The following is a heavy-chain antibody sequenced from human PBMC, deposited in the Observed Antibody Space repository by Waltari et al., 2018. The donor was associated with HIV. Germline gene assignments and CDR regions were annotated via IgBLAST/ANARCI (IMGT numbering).Heavy chain of an antibody. J-gene: IGHJ4*02. CDR2: IRRGNNEK. V-gene: IGHV3-21*04. Sequence: LVESGGGVVKIGGSIRLTCEASGLELHHYSMNWVRQSPVSGLEWVASIRRGNNEKHYLDSVRGRFVISRDNSESFVYLQMESVREEDTATYFCVRDDPGYGPIDYWGQGTPVTV. CDR1: GLELHHYS. D-gene: IGHD3-10*01. CDR3: VRDDPGYGPIDY.